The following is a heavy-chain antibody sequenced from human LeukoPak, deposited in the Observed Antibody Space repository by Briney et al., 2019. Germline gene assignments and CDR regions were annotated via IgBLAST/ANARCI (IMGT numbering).Heavy chain of an antibody. CDR2: INPNSGGT. J-gene: IGHJ3*02. CDR1: GYTFTGYY. V-gene: IGHV1-2*02. Sequence: GASVKVSCKASGYTFTGYYMHWVRQAPGQGLEWMGWINPNSGGTNYAQKFQGRVTMTRDTSISTAYMELSRLRSEDTAVYYCAAVKTYYYDTSGYYFPLNAFDIWGQGTMVTVSS. CDR3: AAVKTYYYDTSGYYFPLNAFDI. D-gene: IGHD3-22*01.